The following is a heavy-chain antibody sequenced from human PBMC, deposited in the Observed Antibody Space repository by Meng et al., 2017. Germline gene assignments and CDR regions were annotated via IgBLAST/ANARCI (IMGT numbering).Heavy chain of an antibody. J-gene: IGHJ5*02. CDR2: IKPDGTMT. Sequence: VPAGVSGGGLVQSGGSLRLSCTASGFTFRNYLMHWVRQAPGKGLVWVSRIKPDGTMTVYADSVKGRFTISRDNAKNTLYLQMNSLRSDDTAVYYCARSDWFDPWGQGTLVTVSS. CDR3: ARSDWFDP. V-gene: IGHV3-74*01. CDR1: GFTFRNYL.